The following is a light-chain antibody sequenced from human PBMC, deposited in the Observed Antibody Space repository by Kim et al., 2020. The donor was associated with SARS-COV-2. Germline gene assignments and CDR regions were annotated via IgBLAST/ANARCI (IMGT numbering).Light chain of an antibody. CDR1: ERLVYTYGKTY. Sequence: VMTQSPLYLPVTLGQPVSISCRSSERLVYTYGKTYMNWFRQWPGQSSRRLLYDVSNRDSGVPDKFSGSGSVTDVTLTISRVEAEEVAVYYCMLGTTWPFTFGGGTKLEI. CDR2: DVS. V-gene: IGKV2-30*01. CDR3: MLGTTWPFT. J-gene: IGKJ4*01.